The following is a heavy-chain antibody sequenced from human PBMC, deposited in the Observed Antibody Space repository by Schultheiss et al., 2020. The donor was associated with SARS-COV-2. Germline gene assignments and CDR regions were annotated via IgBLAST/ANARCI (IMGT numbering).Heavy chain of an antibody. CDR2: IDYSGKT. V-gene: IGHV4-34*01. J-gene: IGHJ4*02. CDR1: GGSFSGYY. Sequence: GSLRLSCAVYGGSFSGYYWSWIRQPPGKGLEWIGNIDYSGKTYFNPSLKSRVTISVETSKNQVSLKVSSVTAADTAVFYCARQLRTLAGYYFDYWGQGILVTVSS. D-gene: IGHD2-15*01. CDR3: ARQLRTLAGYYFDY.